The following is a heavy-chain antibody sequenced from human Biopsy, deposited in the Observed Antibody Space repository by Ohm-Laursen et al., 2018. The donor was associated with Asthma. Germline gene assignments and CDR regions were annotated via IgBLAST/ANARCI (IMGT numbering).Heavy chain of an antibody. Sequence: SETLSLTCTVSGGSINIGDYYWSWIRQHPVKGLEWIGHIYYSESTYYNPSLKSRVSISLDTSKNQFSLSLTSVTAADTAVYYCARTTYGHDGFDPWGQGTLVTVSS. CDR3: ARTTYGHDGFDP. D-gene: IGHD4-17*01. CDR1: GGSINIGDYY. CDR2: IYYSEST. V-gene: IGHV4-31*03. J-gene: IGHJ5*02.